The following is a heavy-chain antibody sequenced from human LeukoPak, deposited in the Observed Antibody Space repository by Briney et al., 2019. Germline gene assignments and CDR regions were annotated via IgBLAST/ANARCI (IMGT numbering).Heavy chain of an antibody. Sequence: GGSLRLSCAASGFTFSSYAMSWVRQAPGKGLEWVSAISGSGGSTYYADSVKGRFTISRDNSKNTLYLQMNSLRTEDTAVYYCARGGSYFDISGYYFYWGQGTLVTVSS. D-gene: IGHD3-22*01. CDR3: ARGGSYFDISGYYFY. V-gene: IGHV3-23*01. J-gene: IGHJ4*02. CDR1: GFTFSSYA. CDR2: ISGSGGST.